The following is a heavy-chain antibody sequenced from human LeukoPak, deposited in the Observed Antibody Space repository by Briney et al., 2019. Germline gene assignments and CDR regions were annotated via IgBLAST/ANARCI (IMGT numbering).Heavy chain of an antibody. J-gene: IGHJ4*02. D-gene: IGHD3-3*01. CDR1: GYTFTSYD. V-gene: IGHV1-8*01. CDR2: MNPSSGNT. Sequence: ASVKVSCKASGYTFTSYDINWVRQATGQGLEWMGWMNPSSGNTGYAQKFQGRVTMTRNTSISTAYMELSSLRSEDTAVYYCARAPEYYDFWSGYYSPFDYWGQGTLVTVSS. CDR3: ARAPEYYDFWSGYYSPFDY.